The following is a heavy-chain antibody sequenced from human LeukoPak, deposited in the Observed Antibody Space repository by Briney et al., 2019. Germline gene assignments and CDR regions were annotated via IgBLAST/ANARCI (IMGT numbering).Heavy chain of an antibody. J-gene: IGHJ4*02. V-gene: IGHV3-33*01. Sequence: AGGSLRLSCAASGFTFSSYGMHWARQAPGKGLEWVAVIWYDGSNKYYADSVKGRFTISRDNSKNTLYLQMNSLRAEDTAVYYCAREDGDYYLAYWGQGTLVTVSS. CDR3: AREDGDYYLAY. D-gene: IGHD5-24*01. CDR1: GFTFSSYG. CDR2: IWYDGSNK.